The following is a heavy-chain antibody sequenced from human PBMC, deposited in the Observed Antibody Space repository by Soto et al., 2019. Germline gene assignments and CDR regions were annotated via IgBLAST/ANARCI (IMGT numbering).Heavy chain of an antibody. CDR1: GGSISSGDYY. Sequence: PSETLSLTCTVSGGSISSGDYYWSWIREPPGKGLGWIGYIYYSGSTYYNPSLKSRVTISVDTSENQFSLQLRSVTAADTAVYYCAREGISIAAPAGQGSRYYYYYGMDVWGQGTTVTVS. J-gene: IGHJ6*02. CDR3: AREGISIAAPAGQGSRYYYYYGMDV. CDR2: IYYSGST. V-gene: IGHV4-30-4*01. D-gene: IGHD6-6*01.